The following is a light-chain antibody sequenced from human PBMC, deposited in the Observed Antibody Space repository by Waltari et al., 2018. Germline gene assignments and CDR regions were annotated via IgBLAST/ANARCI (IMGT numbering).Light chain of an antibody. CDR2: DDR. V-gene: IGLV3-21*04. J-gene: IGLJ2*01. CDR1: NIGAKG. CDR3: HVWDSSSDHVI. Sequence: SYVLTQPPSVSVAPGKTAKITCGTNNIGAKGVHWYQHKPGQAPVLVIYDDRDRPSGMPERFSGTNSGDTATLTISRVNAGDEADYYCHVWDSSSDHVIFGGGTKLTVL.